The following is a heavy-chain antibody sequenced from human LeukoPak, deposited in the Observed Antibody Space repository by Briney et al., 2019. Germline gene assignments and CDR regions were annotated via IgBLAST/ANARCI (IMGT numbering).Heavy chain of an antibody. D-gene: IGHD3-3*01. CDR1: GFTFSSYW. CDR3: ARNYDFWTSYYKGEFDY. J-gene: IGHJ4*02. Sequence: GGSLRLSCAASGFTFSSYWMSWVRQAPGKGLEWVANIKQDGSEKYYVDSVKGRFTISRDNAKNSLYLQMNSLRAEDTAVYYCARNYDFWTSYYKGEFDYWGQGTLVTVSS. V-gene: IGHV3-7*01. CDR2: IKQDGSEK.